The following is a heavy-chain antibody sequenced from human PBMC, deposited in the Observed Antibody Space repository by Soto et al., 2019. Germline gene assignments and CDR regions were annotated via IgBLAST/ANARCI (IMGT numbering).Heavy chain of an antibody. CDR1: GFTFSSYA. Sequence: GGSLRLSCAASGFTFSSYAMSWVRQAPGKGLEWVSAISGSGGSTYYADSVKGRFTISRDNSKNTLYLQMNSLRAEDTAVYYCAKATDRYSSSWFNFDYWGQGTLVTVSS. CDR3: AKATDRYSSSWFNFDY. V-gene: IGHV3-23*01. CDR2: ISGSGGST. D-gene: IGHD6-13*01. J-gene: IGHJ4*02.